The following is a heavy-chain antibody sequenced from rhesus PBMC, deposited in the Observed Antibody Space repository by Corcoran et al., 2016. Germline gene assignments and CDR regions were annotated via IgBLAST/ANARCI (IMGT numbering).Heavy chain of an antibody. V-gene: IGHV4-169*01. D-gene: IGHD3-16*01. Sequence: QLQLQESGPGLVKPSETLSVTCPVSGGSISSSYWSWIRQAAGKGLEWSGYIYGSGSSTNYHPSLKSRVTLSVDTSKNQLSLKLSSVTAADTAVYYCASYSGSFLGYFDYWGQGVLVTVSS. J-gene: IGHJ4*01. CDR2: IYGSGSST. CDR3: ASYSGSFLGYFDY. CDR1: GGSISSSY.